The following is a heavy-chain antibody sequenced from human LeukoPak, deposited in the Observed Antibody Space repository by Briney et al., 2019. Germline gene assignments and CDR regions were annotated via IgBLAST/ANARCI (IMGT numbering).Heavy chain of an antibody. V-gene: IGHV3-30*18. CDR3: AKAGIAFHYFDY. CDR2: ISYDGSNK. Sequence: PGGSLRLSCAASGFTFSSYGMHWVPQAPGRGLEWVAVISYDGSNKYYADSVKGRFTISRDNSKNTLYLQMNSLRAEDTAVYYCAKAGIAFHYFDYWGQGTLVTVSS. J-gene: IGHJ4*02. CDR1: GFTFSSYG. D-gene: IGHD6-13*01.